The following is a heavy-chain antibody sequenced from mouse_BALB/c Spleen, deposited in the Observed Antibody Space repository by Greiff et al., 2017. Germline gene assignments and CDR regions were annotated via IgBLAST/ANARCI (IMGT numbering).Heavy chain of an antibody. Sequence: EVKLQESGPGLVKPSQSLSLTCTVTGYSITSDYAWNWIRQFPGNKLEWMGYISYSGSTSYNPSLKSRISITRDTSKNQFFLQLNSVTTEDTATYYCARWWRGYAMDYWGQGTSVTVSS. D-gene: IGHD1-1*02. V-gene: IGHV3-2*02. CDR2: ISYSGST. CDR3: ARWWRGYAMDY. CDR1: GYSITSDYA. J-gene: IGHJ4*01.